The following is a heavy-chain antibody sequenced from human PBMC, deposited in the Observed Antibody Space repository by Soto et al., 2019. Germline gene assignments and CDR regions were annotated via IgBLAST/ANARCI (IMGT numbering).Heavy chain of an antibody. CDR2: ISAYNGNT. CDR3: ARVSGYCSSTSCYSTNFDY. D-gene: IGHD2-2*02. CDR1: GYTFTSYG. Sequence: EASVKVSCKASGYTFTSYGISWVRQAPGQGLEWMGWISAYNGNTNYAQKLQGRVTMTTDTSTSTAYMELRSLRSDDTAVYYCARVSGYCSSTSCYSTNFDYWGQGTLVTVS. V-gene: IGHV1-18*04. J-gene: IGHJ4*02.